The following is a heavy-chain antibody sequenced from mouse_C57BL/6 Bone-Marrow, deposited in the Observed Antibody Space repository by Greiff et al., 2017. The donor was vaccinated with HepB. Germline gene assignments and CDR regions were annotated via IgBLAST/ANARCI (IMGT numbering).Heavy chain of an antibody. CDR3: ARGAY. V-gene: IGHV1-52*01. Sequence: VQLQQPGAELVRPGSSVKLSCKASGYTFTSYWMHWVKQRPIQGLEWIGNIDPSDSETQYNQKFKDKATLNVDKSSRTAYMQLSSLTSEDSAVYYCARGAYWGQGTLVTVSA. J-gene: IGHJ3*01. CDR1: GYTFTSYW. CDR2: IDPSDSET.